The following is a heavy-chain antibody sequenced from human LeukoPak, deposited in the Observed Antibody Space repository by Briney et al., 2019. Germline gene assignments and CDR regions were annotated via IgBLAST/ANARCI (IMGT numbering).Heavy chain of an antibody. J-gene: IGHJ4*02. Sequence: ASVKVSCKASGYTFPSYFMHWVRQAPGQGLEWMGIINPTGGSTNYAQKFQGRVTITADESTSTAYMELSSLRSEDTAVYYCARTPGYSSGWYLGYWGQGTLVTVSS. V-gene: IGHV1-46*01. CDR2: INPTGGST. D-gene: IGHD6-19*01. CDR3: ARTPGYSSGWYLGY. CDR1: GYTFPSYF.